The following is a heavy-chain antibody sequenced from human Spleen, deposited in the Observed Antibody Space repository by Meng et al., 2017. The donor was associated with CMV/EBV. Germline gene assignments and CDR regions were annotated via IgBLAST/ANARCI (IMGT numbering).Heavy chain of an antibody. CDR2: FDPEDGET. CDR3: ARANYGSGSYFFY. J-gene: IGHJ4*02. Sequence: ASVKVSCKVSGYTLSELSIHWVRQAPGKGLEWMGGFDPEDGETIYAQRFQDRVTMTEDTSTDTAYMELSSLRSDDTAVYYCARANYGSGSYFFYWGQGTLVTVSS. V-gene: IGHV1-24*01. CDR1: GYTLSELS. D-gene: IGHD3-10*01.